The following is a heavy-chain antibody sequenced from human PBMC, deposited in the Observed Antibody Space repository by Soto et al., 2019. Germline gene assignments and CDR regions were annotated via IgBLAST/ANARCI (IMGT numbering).Heavy chain of an antibody. J-gene: IGHJ4*02. D-gene: IGHD3-16*01. CDR3: ARGDYALVY. CDR2: VYDSGSF. V-gene: IGHV4-61*01. CDR1: GGSVNSGSYY. Sequence: SETLSLTCTVSGGSVNSGSYYWTWIRQPPGKGLGWIGYVYDSGSFNYNPSLKSRVTISVDTSKNQFSLKLNSVTAADTAVYYCARGDYALVYWGQGTLVTVSS.